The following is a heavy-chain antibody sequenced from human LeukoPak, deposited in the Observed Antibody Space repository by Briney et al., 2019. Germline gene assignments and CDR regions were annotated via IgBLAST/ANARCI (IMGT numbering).Heavy chain of an antibody. V-gene: IGHV4-59*08. J-gene: IGHJ4*02. CDR1: GGSISSYY. CDR2: IYYSVST. CDR3: ARSGSSYYDFWSGYGSYFDY. D-gene: IGHD3-3*01. Sequence: SETLSLTCTVSGGSISSYYWSWIRQPPGKGLEWIGYIYYSVSTNYNPSLKSRVTISVDTSKNQFSLKLSSVTAADTAVYYCARSGSSYYDFWSGYGSYFDYWGQGTLVTVSS.